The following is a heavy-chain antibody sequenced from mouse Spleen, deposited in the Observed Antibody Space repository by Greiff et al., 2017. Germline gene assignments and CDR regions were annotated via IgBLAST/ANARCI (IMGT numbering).Heavy chain of an antibody. CDR2: INPNNGGT. Sequence: EVQLQQSGPELVKPGASVKISCKASGYTFTDYYMNWVKQSHGKSLEWIGDINPNNGGTSYNQKFKGKATLTVDKSSSTAYMELRSLTSEDSAVYFCALYYSPVQPYYAMDYWGQGTSVTVSS. J-gene: IGHJ4*01. V-gene: IGHV1-26*01. CDR3: ALYYSPVQPYYAMDY. D-gene: IGHD1-1*01. CDR1: GYTFTDYY.